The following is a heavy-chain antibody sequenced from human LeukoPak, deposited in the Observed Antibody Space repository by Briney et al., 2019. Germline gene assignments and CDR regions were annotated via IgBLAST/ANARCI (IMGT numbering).Heavy chain of an antibody. CDR3: ARDPIYYYDSSGSNWFDP. J-gene: IGHJ5*02. V-gene: IGHV4-4*07. CDR1: GGSISSYY. Sequence: SETLSLTCTVSGGSISSYYWSWIRQPAGKGLEWIGRIYTSGSTNYNPSLKSRVTMSVDTSKNQFSLKLSSVTAADTAVYHCARDPIYYYDSSGSNWFDPWGQGTLVTVSS. D-gene: IGHD3-22*01. CDR2: IYTSGST.